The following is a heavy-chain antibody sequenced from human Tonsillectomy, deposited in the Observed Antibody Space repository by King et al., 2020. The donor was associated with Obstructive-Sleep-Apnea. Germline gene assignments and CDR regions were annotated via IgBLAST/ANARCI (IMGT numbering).Heavy chain of an antibody. CDR2: INAGNGNT. CDR1: GYTFTSYA. Sequence: QLVQSGAEVKKPGASVKVSCKASGYTFTSYAIHWVRQSPGQRLEWMGWINAGNGNTKYSQKFQGRVNITMDTSCSTAYMELSSLTSEDTAVYYCASDVDTAMGPENNDAFDIWGQGTMVTVSS. D-gene: IGHD5-18*01. V-gene: IGHV1-3*01. J-gene: IGHJ3*02. CDR3: ASDVDTAMGPENNDAFDI.